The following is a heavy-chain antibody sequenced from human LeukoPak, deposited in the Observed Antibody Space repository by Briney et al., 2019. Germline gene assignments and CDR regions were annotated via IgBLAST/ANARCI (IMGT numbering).Heavy chain of an antibody. CDR3: AKDQRQGRDY. CDR1: GFTFSGYA. V-gene: IGHV3-23*01. J-gene: IGHJ4*02. Sequence: GGSLRLSCAASGFTFSGYAMSWVRQAPGKGLEWVSAISSSGGSTYYADSVKGRFTISRDNSKNTLYLQMNSLRAEDTAVYYCAKDQRQGRDYWGQGTLVTVSS. CDR2: ISSSGGST.